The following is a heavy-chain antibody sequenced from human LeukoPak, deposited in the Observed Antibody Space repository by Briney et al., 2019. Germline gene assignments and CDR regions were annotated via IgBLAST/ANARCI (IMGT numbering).Heavy chain of an antibody. CDR2: IIPIFGTA. Sequence: GSSVKLSCKASGGTFSSYAISWVRQAPGQGLEWMGGIIPIFGTANYAQKFQGRVTITADESTSTAYMELSSLRSEDTAVYYCAREYFGSYYVSNYFDYWGQGTLVTVSS. V-gene: IGHV1-69*01. CDR1: GGTFSSYA. D-gene: IGHD1-26*01. J-gene: IGHJ4*02. CDR3: AREYFGSYYVSNYFDY.